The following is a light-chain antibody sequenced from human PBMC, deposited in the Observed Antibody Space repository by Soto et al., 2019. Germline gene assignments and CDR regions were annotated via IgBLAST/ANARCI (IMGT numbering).Light chain of an antibody. CDR2: DVS. J-gene: IGLJ3*02. V-gene: IGLV2-14*01. CDR3: FSYTSSRARV. CDR1: RSDVGGYNY. Sequence: QSALTQPASVSGSPGQSITISCTGTRSDVGGYNYVSWYQQNPGKAPKLIIYDVSHRPSGVSNRFFGSKSGNTASLTISGLQAEDEADYYCFSYTSSRARVXGGGTKLTVL.